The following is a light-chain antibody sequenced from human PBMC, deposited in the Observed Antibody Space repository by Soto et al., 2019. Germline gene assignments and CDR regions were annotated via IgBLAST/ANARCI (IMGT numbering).Light chain of an antibody. V-gene: IGLV2-23*01. CDR1: SSDVGSYNL. J-gene: IGLJ3*02. CDR2: EGS. Sequence: QSALTQPASVSGSPGQSITISCTGTSSDVGSYNLVSWYQQHPGKAPKLMIHEGSKRPSGVSNRFSGSKSGNTASLTISGLQAEDEADYYCCSYAGSSTPFGGGTKLTVL. CDR3: CSYAGSSTP.